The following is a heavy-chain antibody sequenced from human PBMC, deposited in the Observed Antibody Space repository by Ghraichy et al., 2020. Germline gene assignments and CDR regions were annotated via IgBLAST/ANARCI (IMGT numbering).Heavy chain of an antibody. Sequence: SVKVSCKASGGTFSSYAISWVRQAPGQGLEWMGGIIPIFGTANYAQKFQGRVTITADESTSTAYMELSSLRSEDTAVYYCASHPSRHYGDNILNNWFDPWGQGTLVTVSS. CDR1: GGTFSSYA. D-gene: IGHD4-23*01. CDR2: IIPIFGTA. J-gene: IGHJ5*02. V-gene: IGHV1-69*13. CDR3: ASHPSRHYGDNILNNWFDP.